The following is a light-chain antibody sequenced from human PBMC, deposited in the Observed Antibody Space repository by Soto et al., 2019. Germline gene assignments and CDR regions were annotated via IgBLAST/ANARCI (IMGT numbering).Light chain of an antibody. J-gene: IGKJ1*01. CDR3: QQYNNYPLK. CDR2: DAS. CDR1: QTISSW. V-gene: IGKV1-5*01. Sequence: DIQMTQSPSTLSASVGDRVTISCRASQTISSWLAWYQQKPGKAPKLLIYDASSLESGVPSRFSGSGSGTEFTLTISSLQTDDFATYYCQQYNNYPLKFSQGTKVDIK.